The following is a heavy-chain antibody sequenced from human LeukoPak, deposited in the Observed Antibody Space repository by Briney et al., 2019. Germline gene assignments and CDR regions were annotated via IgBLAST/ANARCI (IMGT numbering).Heavy chain of an antibody. J-gene: IGHJ5*02. V-gene: IGHV4-38-2*02. D-gene: IGHD4-23*01. CDR2: IYHSGIT. CDR1: GYSIRSGFY. Sequence: PSETLSLTCTVSGYSIRSGFYWGWIRQPPGKGLEWIGNIYHSGITYYTPSLKSRVTISVDTSKNQFSLKLSSVTAADTAVYYCARPYLRGTVVNNWFDPWGQGTLVTVSS. CDR3: ARPYLRGTVVNNWFDP.